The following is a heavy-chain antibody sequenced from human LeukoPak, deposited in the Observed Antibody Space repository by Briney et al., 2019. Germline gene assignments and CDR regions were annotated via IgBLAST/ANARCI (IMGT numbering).Heavy chain of an antibody. Sequence: GASVKVSCKASGGTFSSYAISWVRQAPGQGLEWMGRIIPIFGTANYAQKFQGRVTITTDESTSTAYMELSSLRSEDTAVYYSARDRRMEVGATDGNDYWCQGTLVTVSS. D-gene: IGHD1-26*01. V-gene: IGHV1-69*05. CDR3: ARDRRMEVGATDGNDY. CDR1: GGTFSSYA. J-gene: IGHJ4*02. CDR2: IIPIFGTA.